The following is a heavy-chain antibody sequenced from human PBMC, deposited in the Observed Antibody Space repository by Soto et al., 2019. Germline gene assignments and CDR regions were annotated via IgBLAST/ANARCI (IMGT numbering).Heavy chain of an antibody. V-gene: IGHV3-23*01. Sequence: PGGSLRLACAASEFTFSNYAMSWVRQAPGKGLEWVSSISDNGGTTYYADSVKGRFTISRDNAKNSLYLQMNSLRAEDTAVYYCARPGEVSSSFDYWGQGTLVTVSS. CDR3: ARPGEVSSSFDY. J-gene: IGHJ4*02. D-gene: IGHD6-6*01. CDR1: EFTFSNYA. CDR2: ISDNGGTT.